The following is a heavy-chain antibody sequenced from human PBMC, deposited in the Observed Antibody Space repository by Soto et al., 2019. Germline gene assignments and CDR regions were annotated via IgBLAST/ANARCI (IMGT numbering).Heavy chain of an antibody. CDR3: ARDGYGDFYYYYYAMDV. CDR2: IIPISGTA. D-gene: IGHD4-17*01. CDR1: GGTFSSDS. Sequence: SVKVSCKASGGTFSSDSITWVLQAPGEGLEWLGGIIPISGTANYAHKFQGRVTITADESTSTAYMELTSLTSEDTAVYYCARDGYGDFYYYYYAMDVWGQGTTVTVSS. J-gene: IGHJ6*02. V-gene: IGHV1-69*13.